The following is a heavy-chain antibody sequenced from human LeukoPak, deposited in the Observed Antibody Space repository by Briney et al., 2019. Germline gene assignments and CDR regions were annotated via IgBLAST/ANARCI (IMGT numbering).Heavy chain of an antibody. Sequence: ASVKVSCKASGYTFTSYGISWVRQAPGQGLEWMGWISAYNGNTNYVQKLQGRVTMTTDTSTSTAYMELRSLRSDDTAVYYCARVVPAAKRYYYYGMDVWGQGTTVTVSS. CDR3: ARVVPAAKRYYYYGMDV. CDR2: ISAYNGNT. D-gene: IGHD2-2*01. CDR1: GYTFTSYG. V-gene: IGHV1-18*01. J-gene: IGHJ6*02.